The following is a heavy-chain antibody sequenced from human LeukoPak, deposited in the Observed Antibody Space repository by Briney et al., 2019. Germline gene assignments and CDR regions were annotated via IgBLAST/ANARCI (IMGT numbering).Heavy chain of an antibody. CDR3: ARNRVDYYDSSGYYGGFDY. CDR1: GYTFTSYD. V-gene: IGHV1-8*03. CDR2: MNPNSGNT. D-gene: IGHD3-22*01. Sequence: ASVKVSCKASGYTFTSYDINWVRQATGQGLEWMGWMNPNSGNTGYAQKFQGRVTITRNTSISTAYMELSSLRSEDTAVYYCARNRVDYYDSSGYYGGFDYWGQGTLVTVSS. J-gene: IGHJ4*02.